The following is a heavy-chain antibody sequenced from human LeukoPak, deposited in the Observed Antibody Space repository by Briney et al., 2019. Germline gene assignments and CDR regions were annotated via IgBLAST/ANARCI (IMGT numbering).Heavy chain of an antibody. D-gene: IGHD3-10*01. CDR1: GGSFSGYY. V-gene: IGHV4-59*01. CDR3: ARDRPYYYGSGSYYDGFDS. Sequence: PSETLSLTCAVYGGSFSGYYWSWLRQPPGKGLEWIGYIYHSGSTNYNPSLKSRVTISLDTSKNQFSLKLSSVTAADTAVYYCARDRPYYYGSGSYYDGFDSWGQGTLVTVSS. J-gene: IGHJ4*02. CDR2: IYHSGST.